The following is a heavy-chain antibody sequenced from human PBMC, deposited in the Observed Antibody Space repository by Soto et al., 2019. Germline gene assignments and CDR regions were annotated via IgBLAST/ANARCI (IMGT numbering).Heavy chain of an antibody. CDR2: ISYDGSNK. V-gene: IGHV3-30*18. CDR1: GFTFSSYG. D-gene: IGHD3-9*01. Sequence: QVQLVESGGGVVQPGRSLRLSCAASGFTFSSYGMHWVRQAPGKGLEWVAVISYDGSNKYYADSVKGRFTISRDNSKNTLYLQMNSLRAEDTAVYYCAKDYVAYDILTGYFAPWGQGTLVTVSS. CDR3: AKDYVAYDILTGYFAP. J-gene: IGHJ5*02.